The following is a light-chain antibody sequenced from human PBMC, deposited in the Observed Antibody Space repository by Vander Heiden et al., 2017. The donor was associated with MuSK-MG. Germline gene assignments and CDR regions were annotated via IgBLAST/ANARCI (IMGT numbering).Light chain of an antibody. V-gene: IGKV3-15*01. J-gene: IGKJ4*01. CDR1: QSVSSN. CDR2: GAS. Sequence: EIVMTQSPATLSVSPGERATPSCSASQSVSSNLAWYQQKPGQAPLLLIYGASARATGIPARFGGSGCETEFTLTISSRQSEDFAVYYCQQYKNWPPLTFGRGTKVEIK. CDR3: QQYKNWPPLT.